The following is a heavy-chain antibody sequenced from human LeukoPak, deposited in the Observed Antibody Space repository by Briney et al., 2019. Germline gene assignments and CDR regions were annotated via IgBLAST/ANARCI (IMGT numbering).Heavy chain of an antibody. CDR1: GGSISSYY. CDR3: AGGDSSRVWFDP. CDR2: IYTSGST. D-gene: IGHD6-13*01. J-gene: IGHJ5*02. V-gene: IGHV4-4*07. Sequence: SETLSLTCTVSGGSISSYYWSWIRQPAGKGLEWIGRIYTSGSTNYNPSLKSRVTMSVDTSKNQFSLKLSSVTAADTAVYYCAGGDSSRVWFDPWGQGTLVTVSS.